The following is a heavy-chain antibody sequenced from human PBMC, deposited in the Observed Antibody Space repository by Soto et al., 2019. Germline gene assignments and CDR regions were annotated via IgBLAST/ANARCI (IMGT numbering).Heavy chain of an antibody. CDR2: IYYSGST. J-gene: IGHJ5*01. CDR1: GCSISSSSYY. Sequence: SETLSLTCTVSGCSISSSSYYWGWLRQPPGKGLEWIGLIYYSGSTYYNPSLKSRVTIAVDTSKNQFSLTLTSVTAADTAMYYCASSTCFPDSRGYHFKNLDSWGQGTLVTVSS. CDR3: ASSTCFPDSRGYHFKNLDS. V-gene: IGHV4-39*07. D-gene: IGHD3-22*01.